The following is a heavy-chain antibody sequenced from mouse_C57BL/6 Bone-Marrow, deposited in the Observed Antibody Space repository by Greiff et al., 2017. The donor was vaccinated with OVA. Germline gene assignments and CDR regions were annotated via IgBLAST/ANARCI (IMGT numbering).Heavy chain of an antibody. D-gene: IGHD1-1*01. Sequence: QVQLQQPGAELVKPGASVKLSCKASGYTFTSYWMHWVKQRPGQGLEWIGMIHPNSGGTNYNEKFKSKATLTVDKSSSTAYMQLSSLTSEDSAVYYCARDHYYGSSVFAYWGQGTLVTVSA. CDR2: IHPNSGGT. CDR3: ARDHYYGSSVFAY. CDR1: GYTFTSYW. J-gene: IGHJ3*01. V-gene: IGHV1-64*01.